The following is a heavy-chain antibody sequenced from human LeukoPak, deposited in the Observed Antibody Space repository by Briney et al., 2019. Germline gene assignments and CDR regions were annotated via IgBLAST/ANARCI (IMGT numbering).Heavy chain of an antibody. Sequence: PSETLSLTCTVSGGSISSSSHYWGWIRQPPGKGLERIGSIYYSGSTYYNPSLKSRVTISVDTSKNQFSLKLSSVTAADTAVYYCARTIVGAPDYWGQGTLVTVSS. V-gene: IGHV4-39*01. CDR2: IYYSGST. J-gene: IGHJ4*02. CDR3: ARTIVGAPDY. CDR1: GGSISSSSHY. D-gene: IGHD1-26*01.